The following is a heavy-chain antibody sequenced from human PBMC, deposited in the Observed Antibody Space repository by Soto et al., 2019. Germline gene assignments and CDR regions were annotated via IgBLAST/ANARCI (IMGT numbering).Heavy chain of an antibody. Sequence: SVKVSFKASGGTFSSYAISWLRQAPGQGLEWMGGIIPIFGTANYAQKFQGRVTITADKSTSTAYMELSSLRSEDTAVYYCASGELSVTSNYYYYGMDVWGQGTTVTVSS. CDR3: ASGELSVTSNYYYYGMDV. J-gene: IGHJ6*02. CDR2: IIPIFGTA. D-gene: IGHD3-10*01. V-gene: IGHV1-69*06. CDR1: GGTFSSYA.